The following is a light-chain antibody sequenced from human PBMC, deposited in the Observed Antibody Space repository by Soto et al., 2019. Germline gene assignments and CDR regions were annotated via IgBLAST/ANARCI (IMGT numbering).Light chain of an antibody. J-gene: IGKJ4*01. Sequence: EIVLTQSPATLSLTPGERATLSCRASQSVGTYLVWYQQKPGQAPRLLIYDASNRAIGIPDRFSGSGSGTDFTLTISSLEPGDSAVYYCQQRRAWPRVFGGGTRME. CDR1: QSVGTY. CDR2: DAS. CDR3: QQRRAWPRV. V-gene: IGKV3-11*01.